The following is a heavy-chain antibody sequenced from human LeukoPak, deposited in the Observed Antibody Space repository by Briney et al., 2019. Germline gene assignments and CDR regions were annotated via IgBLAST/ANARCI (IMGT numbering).Heavy chain of an antibody. CDR2: IYHSGST. CDR3: AGKYYYDSSGYFYVDW. CDR1: GYSISSGYY. V-gene: IGHV4-38-2*02. D-gene: IGHD3-22*01. Sequence: PSETLSLTCTVSGYSISSGYYWGWIRQSPGKGLEWIGSIYHSGSTYYNPSLKSRVTISIDTSKNQFSLKLSSVTAADTAVYYCAGKYYYDSSGYFYVDWWGRGILVTVSS. J-gene: IGHJ4*02.